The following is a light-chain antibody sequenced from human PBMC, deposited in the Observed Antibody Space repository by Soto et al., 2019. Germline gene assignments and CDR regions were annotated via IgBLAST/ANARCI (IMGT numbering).Light chain of an antibody. J-gene: IGLJ3*02. CDR2: GVT. CDR1: SSDVGVHNF. V-gene: IGLV2-14*01. Sequence: QSALTQPASVSGSPGQSISISCTGSSSDVGVHNFVSWYQHHPGKAPKFLIYGVTNRPSGVSNRFSGSKSGNTASLTISGLQAEDEADYYCCSYTPAYTWVFGGGTKLTVL. CDR3: CSYTPAYTWV.